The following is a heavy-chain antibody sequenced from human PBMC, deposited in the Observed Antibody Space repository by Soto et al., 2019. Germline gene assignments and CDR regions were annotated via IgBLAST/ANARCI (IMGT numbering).Heavy chain of an antibody. CDR2: ISEKGDTK. Sequence: EVQLLESGGGLVQPGGSLRLSCAASGFTFRSYAMAWVRQAPGKGLEWVSGISEKGDTKNYADPVRGRFTISRDNSMNTTDLLMNSLRAEDTAVYYCVKDRATIFGVVWKYGMDVWGQGTTVYVSS. V-gene: IGHV3-23*01. CDR3: VKDRATIFGVVWKYGMDV. D-gene: IGHD3-3*01. CDR1: GFTFRSYA. J-gene: IGHJ6*02.